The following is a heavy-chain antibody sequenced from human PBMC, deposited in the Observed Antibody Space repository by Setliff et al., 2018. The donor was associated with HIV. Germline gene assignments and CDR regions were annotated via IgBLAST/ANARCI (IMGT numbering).Heavy chain of an antibody. CDR2: IRYDGTYK. Sequence: ASGFTFSSYGMHWVRQAPGKGLEWVAFIRYDGTYKYYADSLKGRFTISRDNSKNTLFLQMNSLRTEDTAVYYCAKNFYSSPWSPLDYWGQGTLVTVSS. V-gene: IGHV3-30*02. J-gene: IGHJ4*02. D-gene: IGHD6-19*01. CDR3: AKNFYSSPWSPLDY. CDR1: GFTFSSYG.